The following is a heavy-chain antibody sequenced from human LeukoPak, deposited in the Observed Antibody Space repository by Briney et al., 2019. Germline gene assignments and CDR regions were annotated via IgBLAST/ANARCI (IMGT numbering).Heavy chain of an antibody. CDR2: IYYNGNI. V-gene: IGHV4-59*01. Sequence: SETLSLSCIVSGGSISNYYWSWIRQPPGKGLEWIGYIYYNGNINYNPSLRSRVTISVDTSKNQFSLRLSSVTAADTAVYYCAGGPSGSYGQTPYWGPGTLVTVSS. J-gene: IGHJ4*02. CDR1: GGSISNYY. CDR3: AGGPSGSYGQTPY. D-gene: IGHD1-26*01.